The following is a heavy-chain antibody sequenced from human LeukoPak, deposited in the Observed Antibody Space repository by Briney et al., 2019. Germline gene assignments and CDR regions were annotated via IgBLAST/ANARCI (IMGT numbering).Heavy chain of an antibody. J-gene: IGHJ4*02. V-gene: IGHV3-23*01. Sequence: GGSLRLSCAASGFTFSSYAMSWVRQAPGKGLEWVSAMSGSGGSTYYADSVKGRFTISRDNSKNTLYLQMNSLRAEDTAVYYCAKDDYDFWSGYYPYYFDYWGQGTLVTV. D-gene: IGHD3-3*01. CDR3: AKDDYDFWSGYYPYYFDY. CDR1: GFTFSSYA. CDR2: MSGSGGST.